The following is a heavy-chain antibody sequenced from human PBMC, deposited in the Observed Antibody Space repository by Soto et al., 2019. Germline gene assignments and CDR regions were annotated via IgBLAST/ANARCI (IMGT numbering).Heavy chain of an antibody. D-gene: IGHD4-17*01. J-gene: IGHJ5*02. Sequence: PSETLSLTCTVSGGSISSGDYYWSWIRQPPGKGLEWIGYIYYRGSTYYNPSLKSRVTISVDTSKNQFSLKLSSVTAADTAVYYCARDIHYGDYDWFDPWGQGTLVTVS. V-gene: IGHV4-30-4*01. CDR3: ARDIHYGDYDWFDP. CDR1: GGSISSGDYY. CDR2: IYYRGST.